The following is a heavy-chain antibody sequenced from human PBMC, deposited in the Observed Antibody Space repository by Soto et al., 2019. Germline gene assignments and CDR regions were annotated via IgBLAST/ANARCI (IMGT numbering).Heavy chain of an antibody. Sequence: SETLSLTCTVSGGSISSYYWSWIRQPPGKGLEWIGYIYYSGSTNYNPSLKSRVTISVDTSKNQFSLKLSSVTAADTAVYYCARVGYYYDSSGYWGEFDYWGQGTLVTVSS. D-gene: IGHD3-22*01. V-gene: IGHV4-59*01. CDR1: GGSISSYY. J-gene: IGHJ4*02. CDR3: ARVGYYYDSSGYWGEFDY. CDR2: IYYSGST.